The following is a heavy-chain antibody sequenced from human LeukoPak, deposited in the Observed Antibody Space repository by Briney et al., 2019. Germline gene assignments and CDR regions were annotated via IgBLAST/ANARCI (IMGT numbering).Heavy chain of an antibody. D-gene: IGHD6-19*01. CDR1: GDSINGHY. Sequence: SETLSLTCTISGDSINGHYWSWIRQPRGKRLEWIGDIHYKGNTNYNLSLKSRVTISVDTSKNHLSLNLTSVLAADTAIYYCARRDTGWNYCDYWGQGILVTVSS. CDR3: ARRDTGWNYCDY. J-gene: IGHJ4*02. V-gene: IGHV4-59*08. CDR2: IHYKGNT.